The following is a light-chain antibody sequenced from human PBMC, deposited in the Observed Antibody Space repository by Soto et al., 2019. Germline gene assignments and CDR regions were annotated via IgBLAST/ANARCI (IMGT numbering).Light chain of an antibody. CDR2: EVS. Sequence: VLTQPPSASGSPGQSVTISCTGTSIDVGGYNYVSWYQQHPGKAPKLMIYEVSKRPSGVPDRFSGSKSGNTASLTVSGLQAEDEADYYCSSYAGSNNVFGTGTKVTVL. V-gene: IGLV2-8*01. CDR3: SSYAGSNNV. CDR1: SIDVGGYNY. J-gene: IGLJ1*01.